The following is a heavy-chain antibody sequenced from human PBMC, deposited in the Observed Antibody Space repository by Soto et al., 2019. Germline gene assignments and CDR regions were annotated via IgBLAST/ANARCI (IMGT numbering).Heavy chain of an antibody. CDR2: ISSSGSGL. CDR1: GFTFSDYY. CDR3: AREDALRFLEV. Sequence: PGRSLRLSCGASGFTFSDYYMSWIRQAPGKGLEWVSHISSSGSGLYHADSVKGRFTISRNNAKNSLYLQMNSLRAEDTSVYYCAREDALRFLEVWGKGTTETISS. D-gene: IGHD3-3*01. V-gene: IGHV3-11*01. J-gene: IGHJ6*04.